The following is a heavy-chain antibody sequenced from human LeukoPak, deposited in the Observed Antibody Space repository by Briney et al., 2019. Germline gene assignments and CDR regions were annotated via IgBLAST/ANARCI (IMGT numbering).Heavy chain of an antibody. CDR1: GYTFTGYY. Sequence: ASVKVSCKASGYTFTGYYMHWVRQAPGQGLEWMGWINPNSGGTNYAQKFQGWVTMTRDTSISTAYMELSRLRSDDTAVYYCAGDAALTYYYGSGSYPHYWGQGTLVTVSP. D-gene: IGHD3-10*01. CDR3: AGDAALTYYYGSGSYPHY. V-gene: IGHV1-2*04. CDR2: INPNSGGT. J-gene: IGHJ4*02.